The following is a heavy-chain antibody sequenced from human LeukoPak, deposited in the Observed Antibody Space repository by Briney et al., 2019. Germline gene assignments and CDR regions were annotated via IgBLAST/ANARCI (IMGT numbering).Heavy chain of an antibody. V-gene: IGHV3-64*01. CDR2: VSNNGDST. CDR3: ARDRYYRSPGYYPPDL. CDR1: GFTFSTYA. D-gene: IGHD3-22*01. J-gene: IGHJ4*02. Sequence: PGGSLRLSCAASGFTFSTYAMHWVRQAPGKGLEYVSAVSNNGDSTYYANSVKGRFTISRDNSKNTLYLQMGSLRVEDMAVYYCARDRYYRSPGYYPPDLWGQGTLVTVSS.